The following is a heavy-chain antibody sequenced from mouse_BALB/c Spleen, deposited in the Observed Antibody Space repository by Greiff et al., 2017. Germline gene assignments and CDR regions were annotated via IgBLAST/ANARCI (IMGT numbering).Heavy chain of an antibody. Sequence: EVQLQQSGPSLVKPSQTLSLTCSVTGYSITSGYWNWIRKFPGNKLEYMGYISYSGSTYYNPSLKSRISITRDTSKNQYYLQLNSVTTEDTATYYCARRIHYYGYNAMDYWGQGTSVTVSS. D-gene: IGHD1-2*01. CDR1: GYSITSGY. CDR3: ARRIHYYGYNAMDY. V-gene: IGHV3-8*02. J-gene: IGHJ4*01. CDR2: ISYSGST.